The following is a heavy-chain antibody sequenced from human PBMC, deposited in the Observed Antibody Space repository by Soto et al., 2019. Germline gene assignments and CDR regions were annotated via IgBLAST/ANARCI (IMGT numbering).Heavy chain of an antibody. CDR3: AYTITYYDSSGYPDY. CDR1: GFTFSSYG. J-gene: IGHJ4*02. D-gene: IGHD3-22*01. V-gene: IGHV3-30*03. Sequence: PGGSLRLSCAASGFTFSSYGMHWVRQAPGKGLEWVAVISYDGSNKYYADSVKGRFTISRDNSKNTLYLQMNSLRAEDTAVYYCAYTITYYDSSGYPDYWGQGTLVTVSS. CDR2: ISYDGSNK.